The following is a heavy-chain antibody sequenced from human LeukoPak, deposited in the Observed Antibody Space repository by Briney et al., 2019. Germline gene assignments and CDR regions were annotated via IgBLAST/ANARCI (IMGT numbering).Heavy chain of an antibody. CDR3: AKVASGSYYNWPFDY. V-gene: IGHV3-23*01. Sequence: GGSLRLSCAASGFTFSSYGMSWVRQAPGKGLEWVSGISSIDGSTYYADYVKGRFTVSRDNSKNTLYLQMNSLRAEDTAVYYCAKVASGSYYNWPFDYWGQGTLVTVSS. J-gene: IGHJ4*02. CDR2: ISSIDGST. D-gene: IGHD1-26*01. CDR1: GFTFSSYG.